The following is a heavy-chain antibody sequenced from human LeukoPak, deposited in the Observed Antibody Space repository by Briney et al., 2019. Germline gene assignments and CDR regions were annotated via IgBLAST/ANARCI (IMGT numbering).Heavy chain of an antibody. V-gene: IGHV3-74*01. J-gene: IGHJ4*02. D-gene: IGHD2-2*02. CDR1: GFTFSSHW. CDR3: ARGRGYCSSSSCYIDY. CDR2: INTDGSST. Sequence: GGSLRLSCAASGFTFSSHWMHWVRQAPGKGLVWVSHINTDGSSTSYADSVKGRFTISRDNAKNTLYLQMNSVRAEDTAVYYCARGRGYCSSSSCYIDYWGQGTLVTVSS.